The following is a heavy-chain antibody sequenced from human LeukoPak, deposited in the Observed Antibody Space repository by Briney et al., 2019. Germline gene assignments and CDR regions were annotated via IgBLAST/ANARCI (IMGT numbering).Heavy chain of an antibody. D-gene: IGHD6-19*01. CDR1: GYTFTSYY. J-gene: IGHJ4*02. CDR3: AAGIAVAGSAY. Sequence: GASVKVSCKASGYTFTSYYMHWVRQAPGRGLEWMGIINPSGGSTTYAQKFQGRVTMTRDTSTSTVYMELSSPRSKDTAVYYCAAGIAVAGSAYWGQGTLVTVSS. V-gene: IGHV1-46*01. CDR2: INPSGGST.